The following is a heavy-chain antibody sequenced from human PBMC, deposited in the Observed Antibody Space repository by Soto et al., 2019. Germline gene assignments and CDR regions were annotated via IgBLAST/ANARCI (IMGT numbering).Heavy chain of an antibody. Sequence: GGSLRLACAASGFTFSSYAMSWVRQAPGKGLEGVSAIGGSGYSPYYADSVKGRFTISRDNSKNTLFLQMNSLRAEDTAVYYGAKASRSVCFDSWGQGILVTVSS. D-gene: IGHD6-6*01. CDR1: GFTFSSYA. V-gene: IGHV3-23*01. CDR2: IGGSGYSP. CDR3: AKASRSVCFDS. J-gene: IGHJ4*02.